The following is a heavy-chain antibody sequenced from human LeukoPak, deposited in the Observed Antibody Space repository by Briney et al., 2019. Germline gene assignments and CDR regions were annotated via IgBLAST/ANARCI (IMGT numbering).Heavy chain of an antibody. CDR2: IYNSGST. CDR1: LDSTSSYY. J-gene: IGHJ4*02. V-gene: IGHV4-59*12. Sequence: SETLSHSRAVSLDSTSSYYWSWIRQPPGKGLEWIGYIYNSGSTNYNPSLKSRVSISVDTSKNQLSLKLSSATAADTAIYYCARALAYYGRPFDSWGQGTLVTVSS. D-gene: IGHD3-22*01. CDR3: ARALAYYGRPFDS.